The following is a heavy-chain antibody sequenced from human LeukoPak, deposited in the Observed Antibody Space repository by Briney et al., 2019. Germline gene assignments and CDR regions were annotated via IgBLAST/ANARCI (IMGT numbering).Heavy chain of an antibody. CDR3: ARAVGYDFWSGYYHTGQGDWFDP. D-gene: IGHD3-3*01. V-gene: IGHV3-7*01. J-gene: IGHJ5*02. CDR2: IKQDGSEK. Sequence: PGGSLRLSCAASGFTFSSYWMSWVRQAPGKGLEWVANIKQDGSEKYYVDSVKGRFTISRDNAKNSLYLQMNSLRAEDTAVYYCARAVGYDFWSGYYHTGQGDWFDPWGQGTLVTVSS. CDR1: GFTFSSYW.